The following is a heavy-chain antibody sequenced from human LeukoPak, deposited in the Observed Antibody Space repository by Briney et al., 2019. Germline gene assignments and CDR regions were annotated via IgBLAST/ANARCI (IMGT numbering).Heavy chain of an antibody. J-gene: IGHJ3*01. CDR3: ARDRIVGAEDDAFHF. Sequence: ASVKVSCKASGYTSTGYYMHWVRQAPGQGLEWMGWISGYNGNTNYAQKVQGRVTMTADTSTSTAFMELRSLRSDDTAVYYCARDRIVGAEDDAFHFWGQGTMVTVSS. D-gene: IGHD1-26*01. CDR2: ISGYNGNT. V-gene: IGHV1-18*04. CDR1: GYTSTGYY.